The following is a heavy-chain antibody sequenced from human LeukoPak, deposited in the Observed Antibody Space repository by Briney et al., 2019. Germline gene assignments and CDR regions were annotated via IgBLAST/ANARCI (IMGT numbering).Heavy chain of an antibody. J-gene: IGHJ4*02. CDR3: ARSGNSWYYFDY. D-gene: IGHD6-13*01. V-gene: IGHV1-46*01. CDR2: INPSGGST. Sequence: ASVKVSYKASGYTFTSYYMHWVRQAPGQGLEWMGIINPSGGSTTYAQKFQGRVTMTRDTSTSTVYMELSSLRSEDTAVYYCARSGNSWYYFDYWGQGTLVTVSS. CDR1: GYTFTSYY.